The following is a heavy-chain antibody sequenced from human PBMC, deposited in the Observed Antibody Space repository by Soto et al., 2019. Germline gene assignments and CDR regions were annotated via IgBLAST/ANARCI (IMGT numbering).Heavy chain of an antibody. Sequence: QPGGSLRLSCAASGFTFSTYGMHWVRQAPGKGLEWVAVIWYDGNNKYYAESVKGRFTISRDNSKSTLYLQMNSLRAEDTAVYYCASLGESGYCINGVCYFDFCGQGTLVTVSS. CDR1: GFTFSTYG. D-gene: IGHD2-8*01. J-gene: IGHJ4*02. V-gene: IGHV3-33*01. CDR3: ASLGESGYCINGVCYFDF. CDR2: IWYDGNNK.